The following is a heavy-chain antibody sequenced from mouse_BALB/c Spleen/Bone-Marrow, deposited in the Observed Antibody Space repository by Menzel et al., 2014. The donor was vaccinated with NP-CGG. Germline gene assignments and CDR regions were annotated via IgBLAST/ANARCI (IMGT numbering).Heavy chain of an antibody. CDR1: GYSFTDYI. J-gene: IGHJ4*01. D-gene: IGHD2-3*01. Sequence: VQLKESGPELVKPGASVKISCEASGYSFTDYIILWVKQSHGMSLEWIGNINPYYDSTSYNLKFKGKATLTVDKSSTTAYMHLNSLTSEDSAVYYCARMAYDGYAMDSWGQGTSVTVSS. V-gene: IGHV1-39*01. CDR3: ARMAYDGYAMDS. CDR2: INPYYDST.